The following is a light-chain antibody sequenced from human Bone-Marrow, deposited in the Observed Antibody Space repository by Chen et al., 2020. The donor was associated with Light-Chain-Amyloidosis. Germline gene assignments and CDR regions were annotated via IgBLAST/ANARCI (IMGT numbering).Light chain of an antibody. CDR3: QSANRSGTYEVI. CDR2: RDT. Sequence: SYELTQPPSVSVSPGQTARITCSGDDLPTKYAYWYQQKPGKAPVLVTHRDTESTSVISERFTGSSSGTTATLTISGVQAEDDAAYHCQSANRSGTYEVIFGGGTKLTVL. CDR1: DLPTKY. J-gene: IGLJ2*01. V-gene: IGLV3-25*03.